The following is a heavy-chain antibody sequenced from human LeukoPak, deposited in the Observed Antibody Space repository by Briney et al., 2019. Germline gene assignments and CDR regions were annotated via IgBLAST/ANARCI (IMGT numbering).Heavy chain of an antibody. D-gene: IGHD1-1*01. V-gene: IGHV1-69*13. CDR3: AGDRKGNYADSWKAFDI. J-gene: IGHJ3*02. CDR2: IIPIFGTA. Sequence: SVKVSCKASGGTFSSYAISWVRQAPGQGLEWMGGIIPIFGTANYAQKFQGRVTITADESTSTAYMELSSLRSEDTAVYYCAGDRKGNYADSWKAFDIWGQGTMVTVSS. CDR1: GGTFSSYA.